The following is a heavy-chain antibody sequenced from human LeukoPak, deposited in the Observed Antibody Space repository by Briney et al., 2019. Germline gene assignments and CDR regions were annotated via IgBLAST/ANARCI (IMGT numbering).Heavy chain of an antibody. CDR1: GFTVSSNY. Sequence: HPGGSLRLSCAASGFTVSSNYMSWVRQAPGKGLEWVSVIYSGGSTYYADSVKGRFTISRDNSKNTLYLQMNSLRAEDTAVYYCASHKVGSSGYFDYWGQGTLVTVSS. CDR2: IYSGGST. D-gene: IGHD3-22*01. CDR3: ASHKVGSSGYFDY. V-gene: IGHV3-66*04. J-gene: IGHJ4*02.